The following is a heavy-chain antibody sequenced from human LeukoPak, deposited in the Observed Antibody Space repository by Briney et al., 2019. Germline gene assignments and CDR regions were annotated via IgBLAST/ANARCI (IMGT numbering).Heavy chain of an antibody. J-gene: IGHJ4*02. CDR2: IYSGGST. Sequence: GGSLRLSCAASGFTVSSNYMSWVRQAPGKGLEWVSVIYSGGSTYYADSVKGRFTISRDNSKNTLYPQMNSLRAEDTAVYYCARDLAAALDYWGQGTLVTVSS. CDR3: ARDLAAALDY. CDR1: GFTVSSNY. V-gene: IGHV3-53*01. D-gene: IGHD6-13*01.